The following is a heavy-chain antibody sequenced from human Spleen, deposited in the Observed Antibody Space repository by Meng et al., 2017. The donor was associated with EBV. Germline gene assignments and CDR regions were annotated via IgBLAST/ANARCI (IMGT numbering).Heavy chain of an antibody. CDR3: VRDLWLRFGDCV. CDR1: GGNFYNYG. Sequence: GSRVASPVSSVNVSCKASGGNFYNYGISWVRQTPGQGLEWMGEITPLYGIANYAEKFQGRVTITADTSTSSAYMELSSLTSDDTAVYYCVRDLWLRFGDCVWGQGTLVTVSS. D-gene: IGHD5-12*01. CDR2: ITPLYGIA. V-gene: IGHV1-69*17. J-gene: IGHJ4*02.